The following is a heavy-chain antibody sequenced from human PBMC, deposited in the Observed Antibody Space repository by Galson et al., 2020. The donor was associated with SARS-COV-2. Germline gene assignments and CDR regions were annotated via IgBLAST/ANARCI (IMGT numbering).Heavy chain of an antibody. D-gene: IGHD3-22*01. CDR3: ATQEFYYGSSGYEESDYGMDV. CDR2: INGDGRSR. CDR1: GFTFSNYW. V-gene: IGHV3-74*01. J-gene: IGHJ6*02. Sequence: GGSLRLSCAASGFTFSNYWMHWVRQAPGKGLVWVSRINGDGRSRTYADSVKGRFTISRDSAKNTVSLQMNSLRAEDTAVYYCATQEFYYGSSGYEESDYGMDVWGQGTTVPVSS.